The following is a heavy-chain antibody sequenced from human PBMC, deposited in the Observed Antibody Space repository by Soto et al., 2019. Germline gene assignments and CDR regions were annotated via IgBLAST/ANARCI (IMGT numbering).Heavy chain of an antibody. D-gene: IGHD2-8*01. Sequence: EVQLLESGGGLVQPGGSLRLSCAASGFTFSSYAMSWVRQAPGKGLEWVSAISGSGGSTYYADSVKGRFTISRDNYKNTLYLQMNSLRAEDTAVYYCAKAALNIVLMVYATRGYFDYWGQGTLVTVSS. V-gene: IGHV3-23*01. J-gene: IGHJ4*02. CDR3: AKAALNIVLMVYATRGYFDY. CDR2: ISGSGGST. CDR1: GFTFSSYA.